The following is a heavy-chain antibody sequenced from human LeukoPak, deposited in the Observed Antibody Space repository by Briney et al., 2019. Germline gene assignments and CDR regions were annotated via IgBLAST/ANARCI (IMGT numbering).Heavy chain of an antibody. D-gene: IGHD5-12*01. J-gene: IGHJ6*03. CDR3: ARDADIVATESYYYYYMDV. CDR2: ISAYNGNT. Sequence: ASVKVSCKASGYTFTSYGISWVRQAPGQGLEWMGWISAYNGNTNYAQKLQGRVTMTTDTSTSTAYMELRSLRSDDTAVYYCARDADIVATESYYYYYMDVWGKGTTVTVSS. V-gene: IGHV1-18*01. CDR1: GYTFTSYG.